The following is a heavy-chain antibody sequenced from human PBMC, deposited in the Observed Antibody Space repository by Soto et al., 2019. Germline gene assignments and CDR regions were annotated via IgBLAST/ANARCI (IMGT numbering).Heavy chain of an antibody. Sequence: QVQLQESGPGLVKPSQTLSLTCTVSGDSISGLTYFWSWIRQHPGKGLEWIGYSSYSGSTYYNPSLNSRVIISVDTSKNQFSLRLSSVTAADTAMYHCATCWGAGHDAKGFHIWGQGTVVTVSP. J-gene: IGHJ3*02. D-gene: IGHD6-13*01. CDR3: ATCWGAGHDAKGFHI. CDR2: SSYSGST. V-gene: IGHV4-31*03. CDR1: GDSISGLTYF.